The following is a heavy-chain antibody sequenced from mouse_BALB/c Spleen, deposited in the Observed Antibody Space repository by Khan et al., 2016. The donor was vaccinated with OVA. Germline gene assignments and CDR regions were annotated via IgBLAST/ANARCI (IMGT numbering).Heavy chain of an antibody. V-gene: IGHV2-3*01. CDR1: GFSLATYG. J-gene: IGHJ1*01. CDR3: AKLYCGRVSNWYFDV. D-gene: IGHD1-1*01. Sequence: QVQLKESGPGLVAPSQSLSITCTVSGFSLATYGVSWIRQPPGKGLEWLGIIWGDGSTNHHSALRSRLSISKDYSKSQVFLKLNSLQTDDTATYHCAKLYCGRVSNWYFDVWGAGTTVTVSA. CDR2: IWGDGST.